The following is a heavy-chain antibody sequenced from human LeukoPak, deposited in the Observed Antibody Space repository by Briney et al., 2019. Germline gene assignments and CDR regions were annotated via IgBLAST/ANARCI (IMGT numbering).Heavy chain of an antibody. CDR2: IKQDGGVT. V-gene: IGHV3-7*01. D-gene: IGHD1-26*01. J-gene: IGHJ4*02. Sequence: PGGSLRLSCAASGFTFSSYWMSWVRQAPGKGLEWVAIIKQDGGVTDYVDSVKGRFTISRDNAENSLYLQMNSQRAEDTAVYYCARDTSSIVGPRFDYWGQGTLVTVSS. CDR1: GFTFSSYW. CDR3: ARDTSSIVGPRFDY.